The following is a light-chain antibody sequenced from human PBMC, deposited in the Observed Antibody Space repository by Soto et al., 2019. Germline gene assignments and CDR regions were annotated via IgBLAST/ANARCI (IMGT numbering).Light chain of an antibody. Sequence: QSVLTQSPSVSGAPGQRVTISCTGGSSNIGAHYDVHWYQHLPGTAPKLLISGNTNRPSGVPDRFSGSKSGTSASLAITGLQAEDEAVYYCQSYDSSLSSVVFGGGTKLTVL. CDR3: QSYDSSLSSVV. V-gene: IGLV1-40*01. CDR1: SSNIGAHYD. J-gene: IGLJ2*01. CDR2: GNT.